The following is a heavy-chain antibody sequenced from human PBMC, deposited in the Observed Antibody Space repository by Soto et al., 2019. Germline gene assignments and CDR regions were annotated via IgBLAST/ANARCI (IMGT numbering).Heavy chain of an antibody. V-gene: IGHV1-8*01. Sequence: ASVKVSCKASGYTFTSYDINWVRQSTGQGLEWMGWMNPNSGNTGYAQKFQGRVTMTRNTSISTAYMELSSLRSEDTAVYYCARGYGERKYYYYGMDVWGQGTTVTVSS. CDR2: MNPNSGNT. D-gene: IGHD4-17*01. CDR3: ARGYGERKYYYYGMDV. J-gene: IGHJ6*02. CDR1: GYTFTSYD.